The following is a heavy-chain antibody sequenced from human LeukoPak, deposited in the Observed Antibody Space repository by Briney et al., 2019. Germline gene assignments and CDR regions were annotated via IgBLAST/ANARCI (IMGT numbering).Heavy chain of an antibody. D-gene: IGHD3-16*02. V-gene: IGHV5-51*01. J-gene: IGHJ6*03. CDR1: GYSFTSYW. CDR3: ARSIMITFGGVIVDYMDV. CDR2: IYPGDSDT. Sequence: GESLKISCKGSGYSFTSYWVGWVRQMPGKGLEWMGIIYPGDSDTRYSPSFQGQVTISADKSISTAYLQWSSLKASDTAMYYCARSIMITFGGVIVDYMDVWGKGTTVTASS.